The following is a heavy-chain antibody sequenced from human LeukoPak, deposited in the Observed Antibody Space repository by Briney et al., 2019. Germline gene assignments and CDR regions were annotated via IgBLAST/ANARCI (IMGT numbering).Heavy chain of an antibody. CDR1: GYTLTELS. V-gene: IGHV1-24*01. D-gene: IGHD3-10*01. CDR3: ATVTPLSMVRGVIMATYYYYGMDV. CDR2: FDPEDGET. Sequence: GASVKVSCKVSGYTLTELSMHWVRQAPGEGLEWMGGFDPEDGETIYAQKFQGRVTMTEDTSTDTAYMELSSLRSEDTAVYYCATVTPLSMVRGVIMATYYYYGMDVWGQGTTVTVSS. J-gene: IGHJ6*02.